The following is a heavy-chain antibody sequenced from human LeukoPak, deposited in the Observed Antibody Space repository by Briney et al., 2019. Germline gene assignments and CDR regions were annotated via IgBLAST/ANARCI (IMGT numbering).Heavy chain of an antibody. Sequence: SVKVSCKASGGTFSSYATSWVRQAPGQGLEWMGGIIPIFGTANYAQKFQGRVTITEDTSTDTAYMELSSLRSEDTAVYYCATGEEQLVFDYWGQGTLVTVSS. CDR1: GGTFSSYA. CDR3: ATGEEQLVFDY. D-gene: IGHD6-6*01. CDR2: IIPIFGTA. V-gene: IGHV1-69*06. J-gene: IGHJ4*02.